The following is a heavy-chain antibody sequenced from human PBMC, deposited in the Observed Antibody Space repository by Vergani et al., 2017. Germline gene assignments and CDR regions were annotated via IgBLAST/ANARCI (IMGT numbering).Heavy chain of an antibody. CDR1: GGSISSHY. D-gene: IGHD3-3*01. CDR2: IYYSGST. J-gene: IGHJ5*02. CDR3: ARGFLEWSNWFDP. V-gene: IGHV4-59*11. Sequence: QVQLQESGPGLVKPSETLSLTCTVSGGSISSHYWSWIRQPPGKGLEWIGYIYYSGSTNYNPSLKSRVTISVDTSKNQFSLKLSSVTAADTAVYYCARGFLEWSNWFDPWGQGTLVTVSS.